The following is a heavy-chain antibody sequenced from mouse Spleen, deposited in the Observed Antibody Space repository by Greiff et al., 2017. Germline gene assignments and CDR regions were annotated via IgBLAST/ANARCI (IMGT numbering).Heavy chain of an antibody. Sequence: EVMLVESGPSLVKPSQSLSLTCSVTGDSITSGYWNWVRKFPGNNLEYMGYISYSGSTYYNPSLKRRISITRATSTNQNYLEFTSVTTEETATYYCESGGFFDVWGAGTTVTVSS. CDR2: ISYSGST. V-gene: IGHV3-8*02. J-gene: IGHJ1*01. CDR1: GDSITSGY. CDR3: ESGGFFDV.